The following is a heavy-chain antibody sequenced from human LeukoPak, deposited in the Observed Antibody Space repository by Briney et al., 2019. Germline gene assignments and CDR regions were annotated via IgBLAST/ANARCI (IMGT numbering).Heavy chain of an antibody. CDR3: ARVGPPRQQEYYYGMDV. CDR1: GFTFSGYG. CDR2: IWYDGSNK. Sequence: GGSLRLSCAASGFTFSGYGMHWVRQAPGKGLEWVAVIWYDGSNKYYADSVKGRFTISGDNSKNTLYLQMNSLRAEDTAVYYCARVGPPRQQEYYYGMDVWGQGTTVTVSS. J-gene: IGHJ6*02. D-gene: IGHD6-6*01. V-gene: IGHV3-33*01.